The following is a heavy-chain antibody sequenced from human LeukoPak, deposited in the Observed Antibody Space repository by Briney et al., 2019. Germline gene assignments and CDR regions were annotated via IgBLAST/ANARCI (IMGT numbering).Heavy chain of an antibody. J-gene: IGHJ4*02. D-gene: IGHD2-15*01. CDR1: GFTFSSYG. CDR2: ISYDGSNK. Sequence: GGSLRLSCAASGFTFSSYGMHWVRQAPGKGLEWVAVISYDGSNKYYADSVKGRFTISRDNSKNTLYLQMNSLRAEDTAVYYCAKGRGCSGGSCSPGLIATTIPPDYWGQGTLVTVSS. CDR3: AKGRGCSGGSCSPGLIATTIPPDY. V-gene: IGHV3-30*18.